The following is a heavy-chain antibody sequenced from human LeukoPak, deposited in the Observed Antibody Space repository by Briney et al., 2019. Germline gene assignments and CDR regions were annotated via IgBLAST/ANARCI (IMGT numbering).Heavy chain of an antibody. CDR2: SNHRGST. D-gene: IGHD5-12*01. J-gene: IGHJ4*02. CDR3: ARVHSGYDFGNRKYYYFDY. V-gene: IGHV4-59*08. CDR1: GGSISNYY. Sequence: SETLSLTCTVSGGSISNYYWSWIRQPPGKGLEWIGYSNHRGSTNYNPSLKSRVTISVDTSKNQFSLKLRSVTAADTAVYYCARVHSGYDFGNRKYYYFDYWGQGTLVTVSS.